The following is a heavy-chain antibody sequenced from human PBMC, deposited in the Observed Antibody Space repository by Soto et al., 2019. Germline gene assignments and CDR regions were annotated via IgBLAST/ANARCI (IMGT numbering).Heavy chain of an antibody. V-gene: IGHV3-7*01. D-gene: IGHD1-1*01. CDR2: IKQDGSEQ. J-gene: IGHJ4*02. CDR1: GFTFSNHW. Sequence: EVQLVESGGGLVQPGGSLRLCCAASGFTFSNHWMSWVRQAPGKGLEWVANIKQDGSEQGYVDSVKGRFTISRDNAKNSLYLQMNSLRAEDTAVYYCARGGGNFDYWGQGTLVTVSS. CDR3: ARGGGNFDY.